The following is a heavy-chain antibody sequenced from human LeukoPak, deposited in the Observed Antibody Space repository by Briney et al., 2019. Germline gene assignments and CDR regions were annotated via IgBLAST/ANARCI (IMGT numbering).Heavy chain of an antibody. CDR2: ISAYNGYT. CDR3: ARDSADFGAYVLRDC. Sequence: GASVKVSCKASGYTFSNYGISWVRQAPGQGLEWMGWISAYNGYTNYAQKLQGGVTVTADTSTSTAYMELRSLRSDDTAVYYCARDSADFGAYVLRDCWGQGTLVTVSS. J-gene: IGHJ4*02. V-gene: IGHV1-18*01. CDR1: GYTFSNYG. D-gene: IGHD4-17*01.